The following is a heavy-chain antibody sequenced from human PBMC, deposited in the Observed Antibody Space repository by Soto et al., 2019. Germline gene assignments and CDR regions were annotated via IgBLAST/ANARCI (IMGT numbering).Heavy chain of an antibody. V-gene: IGHV3-23*01. CDR1: GFPFCSYA. J-gene: IGHJ4*02. CDR2: ISGSGGST. D-gene: IGHD3-16*02. Sequence: GGSLRLACAASGFPFCSYAMSGVRQAPGKGLEWVSAISGSGGSTYYADSVKGRFTISRDNSKNTLYLQMNSLRAEDTAVYYCAKRRRLRLGELSHIDYWGQGTLVTVSS. CDR3: AKRRRLRLGELSHIDY.